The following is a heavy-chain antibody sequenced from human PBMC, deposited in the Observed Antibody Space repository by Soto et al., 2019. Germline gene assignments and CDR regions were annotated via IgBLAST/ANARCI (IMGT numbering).Heavy chain of an antibody. Sequence: SETLSLTCTVSGGSISNVDYYWSWVRQHPGQGLEWIGYIYYTGISYYNPSLKSRLTLSVDTSKNQFSLRLTSVTAADTAVYYCARAPETPSIFGVDLPYSFDYWGQGTLVTVSS. CDR1: GGSISNVDYY. D-gene: IGHD3-3*01. J-gene: IGHJ4*02. CDR3: ARAPETPSIFGVDLPYSFDY. V-gene: IGHV4-31*03. CDR2: IYYTGIS.